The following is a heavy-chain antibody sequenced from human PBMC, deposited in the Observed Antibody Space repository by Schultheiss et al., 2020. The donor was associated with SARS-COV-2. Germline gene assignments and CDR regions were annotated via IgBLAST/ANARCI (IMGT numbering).Heavy chain of an antibody. CDR2: INAANGER. V-gene: IGHV1-3*01. D-gene: IGHD7-27*01. J-gene: IGHJ4*02. Sequence: GESLKISCKASGYNFATYTMQWVRQAPGQRLEWMGQINAANGERKFSPKFQGRVTFTGDASASTGYMELRSLTSEDTAVYYCARDWGARANWGSNFDHRGPGTLVTVSS. CDR3: ARDWGARANWGSNFDH. CDR1: GYNFATYT.